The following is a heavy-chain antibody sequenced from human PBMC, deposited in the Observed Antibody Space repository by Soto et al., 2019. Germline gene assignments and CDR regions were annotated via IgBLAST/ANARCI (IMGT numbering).Heavy chain of an antibody. Sequence: PGGSLRLSCAASGFTFSSYGMHWVRQAPGKGLEWVAVISYDGSNKYYADSVKGRFTISRDNSKNTLYLQMNSLRAEDTAVYYCAKDSVVVVITWPYFDYWGQGTLVTVSS. D-gene: IGHD3-22*01. CDR1: GFTFSSYG. V-gene: IGHV3-30*18. CDR2: ISYDGSNK. J-gene: IGHJ4*02. CDR3: AKDSVVVVITWPYFDY.